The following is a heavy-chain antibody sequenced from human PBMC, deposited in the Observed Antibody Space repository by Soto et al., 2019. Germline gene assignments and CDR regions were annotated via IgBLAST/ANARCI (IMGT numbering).Heavy chain of an antibody. CDR2: ISGSGGST. V-gene: IGHV3-23*01. CDR3: AKGIVVVPAAVDYYGMDV. J-gene: IGHJ6*02. CDR1: GFTFSSYA. D-gene: IGHD2-2*01. Sequence: GGSLRLSCAASGFTFSSYAMSWVRQAPGKGLEWVSAISGSGGSTYYADSVKGRFTISRDNSKNTLYLQMNSLRAEDTAVYYCAKGIVVVPAAVDYYGMDVWGQGTTVTVSS.